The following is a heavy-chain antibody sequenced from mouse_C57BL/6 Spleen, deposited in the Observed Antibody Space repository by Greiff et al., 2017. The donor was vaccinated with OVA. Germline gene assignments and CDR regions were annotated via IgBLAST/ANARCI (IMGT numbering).Heavy chain of an antibody. CDR3: ARDEGLSWFAY. Sequence: DVKLVESGPGLVKPSQSLSLTCSVTGYSITSGYYWNWIRQFPGNKLEWMGYISYDGSNNYNPSLKNRISITRDTSKNQFFLKLNSVTTEDTATYYCARDEGLSWFAYWGQGTLVTVSA. D-gene: IGHD2-4*01. CDR2: ISYDGSN. J-gene: IGHJ3*01. V-gene: IGHV3-6*01. CDR1: GYSITSGYY.